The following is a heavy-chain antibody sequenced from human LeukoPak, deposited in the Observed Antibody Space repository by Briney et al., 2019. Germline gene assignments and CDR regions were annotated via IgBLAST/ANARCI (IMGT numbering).Heavy chain of an antibody. D-gene: IGHD3-10*01. Sequence: GGSLRLSCATSGFTFSSYWMSWVRQAPGKGLEWVANIKKDGSEKYYVDSVKGRFTISRDNAKTSLYLQMNSLRAGDTAVYYCVGGPGYWGQGTLVTVSS. CDR1: GFTFSSYW. CDR2: IKKDGSEK. J-gene: IGHJ4*02. V-gene: IGHV3-7*01. CDR3: VGGPGY.